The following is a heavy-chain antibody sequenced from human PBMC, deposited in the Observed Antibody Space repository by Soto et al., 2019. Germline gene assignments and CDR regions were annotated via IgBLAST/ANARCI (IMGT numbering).Heavy chain of an antibody. V-gene: IGHV4-30-4*01. CDR2: IYYSGST. CDR1: GGSISSGDDF. Sequence: QVQLQESGPGLVKPSQTLSLTCTVSGGSISSGDDFWTWIRQPPGKGLEWIGYIYYSGSTYYNPSRTRRLTMSVDTSKNQFSLKLSSVTAADTAVYYCARDRAKWKDYYYYGMDVWGQGTTVTVSS. D-gene: IGHD1-20*01. J-gene: IGHJ6*02. CDR3: ARDRAKWKDYYYYGMDV.